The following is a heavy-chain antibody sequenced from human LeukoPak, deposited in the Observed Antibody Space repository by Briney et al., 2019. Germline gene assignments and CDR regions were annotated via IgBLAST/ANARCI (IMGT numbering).Heavy chain of an antibody. J-gene: IGHJ4*02. CDR1: GYTFTSYG. CDR2: IIPIFGTA. CDR3: AREAPGYCSSTSCPYFDY. V-gene: IGHV1-69*05. D-gene: IGHD2-2*03. Sequence: SVKVSCKASGYTFTSYGISWVRQAPGQGLEWMGGIIPIFGTANYAQKFQGRVTITTDESTSTAYMELSSLRSEDTAVYYCAREAPGYCSSTSCPYFDYWGQGTLVTVSS.